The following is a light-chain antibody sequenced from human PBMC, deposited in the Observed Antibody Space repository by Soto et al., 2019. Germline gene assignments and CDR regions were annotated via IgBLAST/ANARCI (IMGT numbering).Light chain of an antibody. CDR2: EVS. Sequence: QSVLTQPASVSGSPGQSITISCTGTSSDVGTYNLVSWYRQHPGEAPKLMIYEVSKRPSGVSDRLSGSKSGNTASLTISGLQAEDEADYYCCSYAPYNSLIFGGGTKVTVL. CDR1: SSDVGTYNL. CDR3: CSYAPYNSLI. V-gene: IGLV2-23*02. J-gene: IGLJ2*01.